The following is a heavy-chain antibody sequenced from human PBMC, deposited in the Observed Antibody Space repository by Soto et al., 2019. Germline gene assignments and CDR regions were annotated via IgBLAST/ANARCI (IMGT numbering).Heavy chain of an antibody. CDR2: IYYSGST. J-gene: IGHJ6*02. CDR3: ARDKEVGYDFWSGYDTGTYYYYYGMDV. CDR1: GGSISSGGYY. D-gene: IGHD3-3*01. V-gene: IGHV4-31*03. Sequence: QVQLQESGPGLVKPSQTLSLTCTVSGGSISSGGYYWSWIRQHPGKGLEWIGYIYYSGSTYYNPSLKSRVTISVDTSKNQFSLKLSSVTAADTAVYYCARDKEVGYDFWSGYDTGTYYYYYGMDVWGQGTTVTVSS.